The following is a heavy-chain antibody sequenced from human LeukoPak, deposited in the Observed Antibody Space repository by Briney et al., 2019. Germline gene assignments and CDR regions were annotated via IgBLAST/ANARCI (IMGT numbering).Heavy chain of an antibody. J-gene: IGHJ4*02. CDR3: ARFRGADNSFDY. Sequence: SETLSLTCTVSGGSISSYYWSWIRQPPGKGLEWIGYIYYSGSTNYNPSLKSRVTISVDTSKNQFSLKLSSVTAADTAVYYCARFRGADNSFDYWGQGTLVTVSS. CDR1: GGSISSYY. CDR2: IYYSGST. V-gene: IGHV4-59*08. D-gene: IGHD1-26*01.